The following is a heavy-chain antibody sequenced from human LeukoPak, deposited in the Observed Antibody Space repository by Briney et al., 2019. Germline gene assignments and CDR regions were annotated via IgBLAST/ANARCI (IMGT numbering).Heavy chain of an antibody. D-gene: IGHD3-22*01. Sequence: SETLSLTCIVSGGSISSYYWSWIRQPPGKGLEWIGYIYYSGSTNYNPSLKSRLTISVDTSKNQFSLKLSSVTAADTAVYYCARESYYYDSSGYYGAFDIWGQGTMVTVSS. V-gene: IGHV4-59*01. CDR3: ARESYYYDSSGYYGAFDI. CDR1: GGSISSYY. CDR2: IYYSGST. J-gene: IGHJ3*02.